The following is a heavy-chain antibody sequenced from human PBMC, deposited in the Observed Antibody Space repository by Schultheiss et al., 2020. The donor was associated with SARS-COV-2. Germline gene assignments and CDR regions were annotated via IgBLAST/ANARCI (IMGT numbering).Heavy chain of an antibody. V-gene: IGHV1-2*02. D-gene: IGHD6-19*01. CDR2: INPNSGGT. Sequence: ASVKVSCTTSGYTFTVHYMHWVRQAPGQGLEWMGWINPNSGGTNYAQKLQGRVTMTTDTSTSTAYMELRSLRSDDTAVYYCAREGMAAVAGTYYYGMDVWGQGTTVTVSS. J-gene: IGHJ6*02. CDR3: AREGMAAVAGTYYYGMDV. CDR1: GYTFTVHY.